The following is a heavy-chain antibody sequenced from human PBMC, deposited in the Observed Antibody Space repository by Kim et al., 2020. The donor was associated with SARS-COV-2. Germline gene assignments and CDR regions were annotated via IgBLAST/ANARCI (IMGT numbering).Heavy chain of an antibody. CDR2: IKSDGSDT. Sequence: GGSLRLSCEASGFTFSSHCMNWVRQGPGKGLVWVSRIKSDGSDTHYADSVKGRFTISRDNAKNTLHLQLNSLGVEDTAIYYCARGSFQQGFDPWGQGTLVTVSS. CDR3: ARGSFQQGFDP. J-gene: IGHJ5*02. V-gene: IGHV3-74*01. D-gene: IGHD6-13*01. CDR1: GFTFSSHC.